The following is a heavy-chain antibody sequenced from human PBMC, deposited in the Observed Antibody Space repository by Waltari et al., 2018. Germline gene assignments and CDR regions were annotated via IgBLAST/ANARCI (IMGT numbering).Heavy chain of an antibody. J-gene: IGHJ4*02. Sequence: QVQLQESGPGLVKPSETLSLTCAVSGYSISRGYYWGWIRQPPGKGLEWIGSIYHSGSTYYNPSLKSRVTISVDTSKNQFSLKLSSVTAADTAVYYCARGLVELDYWGQGTLVTVSS. V-gene: IGHV4-38-2*01. CDR1: GYSISRGYY. CDR2: IYHSGST. D-gene: IGHD2-15*01. CDR3: ARGLVELDY.